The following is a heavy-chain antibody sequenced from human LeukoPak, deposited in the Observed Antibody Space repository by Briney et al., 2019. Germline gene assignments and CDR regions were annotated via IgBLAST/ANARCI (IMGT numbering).Heavy chain of an antibody. CDR2: ISAYNGNT. CDR3: ARDRPVVVLNAFDI. D-gene: IGHD3-22*01. CDR1: GDTFTSYG. J-gene: IGHJ3*02. V-gene: IGHV1-18*01. Sequence: ASVKVSCKATGDTFTSYGISWVRQAPGQGLEWMGWISAYNGNTNYAQKLQGRVTMTTDTSTSTAYMELRSLRSDDTAVYYCARDRPVVVLNAFDIWGQGTMVTVSS.